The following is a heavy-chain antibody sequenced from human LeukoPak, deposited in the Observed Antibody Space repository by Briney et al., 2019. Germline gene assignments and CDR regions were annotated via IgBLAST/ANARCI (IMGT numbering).Heavy chain of an antibody. CDR3: ARVGSSSWKWEFDP. CDR2: INWNGGST. J-gene: IGHJ5*02. Sequence: PGGSLRLSCAASGFTFDDYGTSWVRQAPGKGLERVSGINWNGGSTGYADSVKGRFTISRDNAKNSLYLQMNSLRAEDTALYHCARVGSSSWKWEFDPWGQGTLVTVSS. V-gene: IGHV3-20*01. CDR1: GFTFDDYG. D-gene: IGHD6-13*01.